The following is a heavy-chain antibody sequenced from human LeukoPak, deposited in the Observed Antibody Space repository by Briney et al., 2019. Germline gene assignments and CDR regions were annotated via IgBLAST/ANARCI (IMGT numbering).Heavy chain of an antibody. J-gene: IGHJ4*02. CDR1: GFTFSSYA. Sequence: GGSLRLSCAASGFTFSSYAMHWVRQAPGKGLEWVAVISYDGSHKYYADSVKGRFTISRDNSKNPLYLQMNSLRAEDTAVYYCAKARSGSSSQSLDYWGQGTLVTVSS. CDR3: AKARSGSSSQSLDY. CDR2: ISYDGSHK. D-gene: IGHD1-26*01. V-gene: IGHV3-30-3*01.